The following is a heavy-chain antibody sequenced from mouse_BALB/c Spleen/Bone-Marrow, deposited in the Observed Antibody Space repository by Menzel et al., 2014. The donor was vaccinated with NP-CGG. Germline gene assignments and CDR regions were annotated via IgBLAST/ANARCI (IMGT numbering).Heavy chain of an antibody. D-gene: IGHD4-1*01. CDR3: ARDGTAY. CDR1: GFSLTSYG. V-gene: IGHV2-9*02. CDR2: IWAGGST. J-gene: IGHJ3*01. Sequence: QVQLQQPGPGLVAPSQSLSITCTVSGFSLTSYGVHWVRQPPGKGLEWLGVIWAGGSTNYNSALMSRLSISKDNSKSQVFLKMNSLQTGDTAMYYCARDGTAYWGQGTLVTVSA.